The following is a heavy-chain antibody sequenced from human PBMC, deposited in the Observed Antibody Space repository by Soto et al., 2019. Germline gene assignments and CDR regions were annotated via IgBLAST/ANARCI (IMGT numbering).Heavy chain of an antibody. CDR3: ARPTYNSGSPFDY. CDR2: IYYSGST. CDR1: GGPIRSFY. Sequence: SETLSLPRTVPGGPIRSFYWGWVRQPPGKGLEWIGYIYYSGSTNYNPSLKSRVTISVDTSKNQFSLKLSSVTAADTAVYYCARPTYNSGSPFDYWGQGTLVTVSS. D-gene: IGHD1-20*01. V-gene: IGHV4-59*01. J-gene: IGHJ4*02.